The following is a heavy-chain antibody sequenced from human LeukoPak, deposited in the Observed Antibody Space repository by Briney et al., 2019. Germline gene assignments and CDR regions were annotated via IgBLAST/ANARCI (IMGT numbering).Heavy chain of an antibody. Sequence: GASVKVSCKASGYTFTAFTITWVRQAPGQGLEWMGWISPYNGNTEYSENVEDRVTMTADTSTATAYMELRSLRSDDSAAYYCAITDSVGSYYAPNYWGQGSLVTVSS. CDR2: ISPYNGNT. CDR1: GYTFTAFT. J-gene: IGHJ4*02. CDR3: AITDSVGSYYAPNY. V-gene: IGHV1-18*01. D-gene: IGHD3-10*01.